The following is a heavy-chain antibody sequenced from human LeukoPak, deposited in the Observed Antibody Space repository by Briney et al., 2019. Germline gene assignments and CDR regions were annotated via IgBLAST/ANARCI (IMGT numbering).Heavy chain of an antibody. CDR1: GFTFSSYS. D-gene: IGHD3-16*01. J-gene: IGHJ3*02. CDR3: AKDPNGDYVGTFDI. V-gene: IGHV3-48*01. CDR2: ISSSSSTI. Sequence: PGGSLRLSCAVSGFTFSSYSMNWVRQAPGKGLEWVSYISSSSSTIYYADSVKGRFTISRDNSKNTLYLYMNSLRGEDTAVYYCAKDPNGDYVGTFDIWGQGIMVTVSS.